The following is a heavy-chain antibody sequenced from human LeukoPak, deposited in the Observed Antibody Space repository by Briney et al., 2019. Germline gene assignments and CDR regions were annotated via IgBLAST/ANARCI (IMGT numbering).Heavy chain of an antibody. Sequence: SETLSLTCSVSGGSINSSSYYWGWIRQPPGKGLEWIGSISYSGNTNYNPSLKSRVTISVDTSKNQFSLKLSSVTAADTAVYYCARIVREGQWLGFDYWGQGTLVTVSS. CDR3: ARIVREGQWLGFDY. CDR2: ISYSGNT. CDR1: GGSINSSSYY. V-gene: IGHV4-39*07. J-gene: IGHJ4*02. D-gene: IGHD6-19*01.